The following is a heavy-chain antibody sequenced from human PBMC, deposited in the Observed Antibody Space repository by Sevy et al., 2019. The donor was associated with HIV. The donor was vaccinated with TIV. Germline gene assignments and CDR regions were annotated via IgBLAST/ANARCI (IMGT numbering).Heavy chain of an antibody. D-gene: IGHD5-12*01. CDR1: GFTFSSYD. J-gene: IGHJ6*02. Sequence: GGSLRLSCVASGFTFSSYDMHWVRQVTGKGLEWVSVVGPAGDPFYPGSVKGRFTNSRENAKNSFYLQMNSLRAGDTAVYYCARSGGYSDYGMDVWGQGTTVTVSS. CDR3: ARSGGYSDYGMDV. CDR2: VGPAGDP. V-gene: IGHV3-13*05.